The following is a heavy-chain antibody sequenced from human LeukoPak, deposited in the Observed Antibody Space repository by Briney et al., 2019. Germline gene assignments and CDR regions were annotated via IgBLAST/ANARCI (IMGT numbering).Heavy chain of an antibody. CDR3: ARLLWFGEFHNWFDP. V-gene: IGHV1-8*01. CDR2: MNPNSGNT. J-gene: IGHJ5*02. Sequence: ASVKVSYXASGYTFTSYDINWVRQATGQGLEWMGWMNPNSGNTGYAQKFQGRVTMTRNTSISTAYMELSSLRSEDTAVYYCARLLWFGEFHNWFDPWGQGTLVTVSS. D-gene: IGHD3-10*01. CDR1: GYTFTSYD.